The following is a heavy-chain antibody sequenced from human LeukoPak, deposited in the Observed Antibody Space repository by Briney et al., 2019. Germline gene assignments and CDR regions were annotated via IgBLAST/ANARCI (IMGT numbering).Heavy chain of an antibody. Sequence: PGGSLRLSCAASGFTFDDYGMSWVRHAPGKGLEWVSYISSSGSTIYYADSVKGRFTISRDNAKNSLYLQMNSLRAEDTAVYYCARDGDHHYYYYMDVWGKGTTVTVSS. V-gene: IGHV3-11*01. CDR3: ARDGDHHYYYYMDV. J-gene: IGHJ6*03. CDR2: ISSSGSTI. D-gene: IGHD1-14*01. CDR1: GFTFDDYG.